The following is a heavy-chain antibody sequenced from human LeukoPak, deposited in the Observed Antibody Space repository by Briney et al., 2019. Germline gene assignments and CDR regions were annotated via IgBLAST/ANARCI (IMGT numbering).Heavy chain of an antibody. CDR2: INPKSGGT. J-gene: IGHJ4*02. CDR1: GYTFTDYN. V-gene: IGHV1-2*02. D-gene: IGHD6-19*01. CDR3: ARSSSGWPLYFDC. Sequence: ASVKVSCRASGYTFTDYNLHWVRQAPGEGVEWMGWINPKSGGTKFAQKHQGGVTMTADTSIDTAYLELSNLKSDDTAIYYCARSSSGWPLYFDCWGQGTLVTVSS.